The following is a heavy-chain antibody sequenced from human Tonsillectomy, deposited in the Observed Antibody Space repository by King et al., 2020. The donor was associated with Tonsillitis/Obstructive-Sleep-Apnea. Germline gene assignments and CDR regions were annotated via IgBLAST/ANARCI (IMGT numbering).Heavy chain of an antibody. D-gene: IGHD5-12*01. J-gene: IGHJ3*02. CDR1: GFIFSTSI. CDR2: TVVGSNDT. Sequence: QLVQSGPEVKKPGTSVKVSCKASGFIFSTSIVQWVRQARGQRPEWIGWTVVGSNDTNSAQQFQERVTFSREMSTGTAYMELTSLRSEDTAVYYCAADGGSGYNSDAFDIWGQGTMVTVSS. CDR3: AADGGSGYNSDAFDI. V-gene: IGHV1-58*01.